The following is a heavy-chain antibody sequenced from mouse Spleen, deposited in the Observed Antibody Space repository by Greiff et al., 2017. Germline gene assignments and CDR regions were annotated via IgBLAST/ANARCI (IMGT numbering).Heavy chain of an antibody. CDR1: GYTFTSYW. CDR2: IHPNSGST. D-gene: IGHD1-1*01. J-gene: IGHJ3*01. V-gene: IGHV1-64*01. Sequence: QVQLQQPGAELVKPGASVKLSCKASGYTFTSYWMHWVKQRPGQGLEWIGMIHPNSGSTNYNEKFKSKATLTVDKSSSTAYMQLSSLTSEDSAVYYCATPTVVATPFAYWGQGTLVTVSA. CDR3: ATPTVVATPFAY.